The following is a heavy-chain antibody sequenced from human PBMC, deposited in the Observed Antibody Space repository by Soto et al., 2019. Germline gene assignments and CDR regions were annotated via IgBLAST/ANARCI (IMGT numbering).Heavy chain of an antibody. CDR3: SRQAYHYDTYSFGY. Sequence: PGESLKISCKGSGYSFGSYWIGCVRQLPGKGLEWMGIIYPSNSETRFSPSFQGQVTLSADKLIFTAYLQWSSLKASDTAIYYCSRQAYHYDTYSFGYWGQGTLVTVSS. J-gene: IGHJ4*02. D-gene: IGHD3-22*01. V-gene: IGHV5-51*01. CDR1: GYSFGSYW. CDR2: IYPSNSET.